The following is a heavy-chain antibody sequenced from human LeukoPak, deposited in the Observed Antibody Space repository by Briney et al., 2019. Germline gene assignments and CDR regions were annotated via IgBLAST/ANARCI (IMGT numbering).Heavy chain of an antibody. D-gene: IGHD3-10*01. CDR1: GFTFSGYY. V-gene: IGHV1-2*02. J-gene: IGHJ4*02. CDR2: INPNSGGT. Sequence: ASVKVSCKASGFTFSGYYMHWVRQAPGQGLEWMGWINPNSGGTHYPQNFQGRVTITGDTSISTAYMELRSLRYDDTAVYYCARDYYGAGSYDYWGQGTLVTVSS. CDR3: ARDYYGAGSYDY.